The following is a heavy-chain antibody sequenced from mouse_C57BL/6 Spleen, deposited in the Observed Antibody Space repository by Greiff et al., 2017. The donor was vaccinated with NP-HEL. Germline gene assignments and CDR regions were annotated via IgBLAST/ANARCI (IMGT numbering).Heavy chain of an antibody. D-gene: IGHD4-1*02. Sequence: EVKLMESGGGLVKPGGSLKLSCAASGFTFSSYAMSWVRQTPEKRLEWVATISDGGSYTYYPDNVKGRFTISRDNAKNNLYLQMSHLKSEDTAMYYCARVNWNVHGNFDYWGQGTTLTVSS. J-gene: IGHJ2*01. V-gene: IGHV5-4*03. CDR2: ISDGGSYT. CDR1: GFTFSSYA. CDR3: ARVNWNVHGNFDY.